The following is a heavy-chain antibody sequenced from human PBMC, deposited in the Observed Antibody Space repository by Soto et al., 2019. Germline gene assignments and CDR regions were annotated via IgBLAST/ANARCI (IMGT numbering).Heavy chain of an antibody. CDR3: AREQCSSTSCYLYYYDGMDV. CDR2: IRAYNGNT. V-gene: IGHV1-18*04. J-gene: IGHJ6*02. CDR1: GYPFTSYG. D-gene: IGHD2-2*01. Sequence: QVQLVPSGAEVQKPGASVKVSCKASGYPFTSYGISWVRQAPGHGLEWLGWIRAYNGNTNYAQKLQGRVTMTTDTATSTAHRELRSLRSDDTAVYDCAREQCSSTSCYLYYYDGMDVGGQGTTVTVSS.